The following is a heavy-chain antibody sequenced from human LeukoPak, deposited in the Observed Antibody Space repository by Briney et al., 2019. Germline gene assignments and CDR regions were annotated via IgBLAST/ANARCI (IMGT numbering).Heavy chain of an antibody. CDR1: GGSISSSSYY. J-gene: IGHJ4*02. CDR3: ARGYGDAEN. V-gene: IGHV4-39*07. D-gene: IGHD4-17*01. CDR2: IYYSGST. Sequence: PSETLSLTCTVSGGSISSSSYYWGWIRQPPGKGLEWIGGIYYSGSTYYNPSLKSRVTISVDTSKNQFSLKLSSVTAADTAVYYCARGYGDAENWGQGTLVTVSS.